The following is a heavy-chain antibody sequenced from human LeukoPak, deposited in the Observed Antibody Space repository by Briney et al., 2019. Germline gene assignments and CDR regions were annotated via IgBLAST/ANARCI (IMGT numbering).Heavy chain of an antibody. CDR2: ISSDGSNT. V-gene: IGHV3-74*01. D-gene: IGHD3-10*01. CDR1: GFTFSRYW. J-gene: IGHJ4*02. CDR3: ASRNFGSSPFDY. Sequence: PGGSLRLSCAASGFTFSRYWMHWVRQAPGKGLEWVSRISSDGSNTNYADSVKGRFSISRDNAKNTLYLQMGSLTAEDTAVYYCASRNFGSSPFDYWGQGTLVTVSS.